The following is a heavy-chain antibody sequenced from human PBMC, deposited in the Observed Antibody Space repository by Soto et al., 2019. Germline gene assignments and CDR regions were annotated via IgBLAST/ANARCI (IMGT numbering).Heavy chain of an antibody. CDR2: ISWNSGSI. V-gene: IGHV3-9*01. Sequence: EVQLVESGGGLVQPGRSLRLSCAASGFTFDDYAMHWVRQAPGKGLEWVSGISWNSGSIGYADSVKGRFTISRDNAKNSLYLQMNSLRAEDTALYYCAKGYIAAAGIGYFDLWGRGTLVTVSS. CDR3: AKGYIAAAGIGYFDL. D-gene: IGHD6-13*01. J-gene: IGHJ2*01. CDR1: GFTFDDYA.